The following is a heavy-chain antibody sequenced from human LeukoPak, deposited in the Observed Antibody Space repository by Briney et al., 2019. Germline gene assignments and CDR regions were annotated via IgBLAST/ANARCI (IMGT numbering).Heavy chain of an antibody. CDR1: GFTFSSYW. Sequence: PGGSLRLSCTASGFTFSSYWMHWVRQAPGKGLVWVSRINSDGSTTSYADSVKGRFTISRDNAKNTVYLQMNSLRAEDTAVYYCARSHRYFDPLYFDYWGQGTLVTVSS. V-gene: IGHV3-74*01. CDR2: INSDGSTT. CDR3: ARSHRYFDPLYFDY. D-gene: IGHD3-9*01. J-gene: IGHJ4*02.